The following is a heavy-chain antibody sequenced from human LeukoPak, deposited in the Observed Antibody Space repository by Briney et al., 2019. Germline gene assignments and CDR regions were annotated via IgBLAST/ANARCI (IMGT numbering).Heavy chain of an antibody. V-gene: IGHV5-51*01. CDR1: GYNFTTYW. CDR2: IYLGDSDT. CDR3: ARRGGAAGTDY. J-gene: IGHJ4*02. Sequence: GESLKISCKGSGYNFTTYWIAWVRQMPGKGLEWMGIIYLGDSDTRYSPSFQGQVIISADKSVSTAHLQWSTLKASDTAMYYCARRGGAAGTDYWGQGTLVTVSS. D-gene: IGHD6-13*01.